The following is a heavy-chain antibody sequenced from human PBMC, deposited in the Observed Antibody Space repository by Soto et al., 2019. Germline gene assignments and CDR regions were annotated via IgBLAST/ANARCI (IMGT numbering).Heavy chain of an antibody. CDR1: VFTFSSYS. V-gene: IGHV3-21*01. CDR2: ISSSSSYI. D-gene: IGHD6-19*01. J-gene: IGHJ4*01. CDR3: ARDASGWLDY. Sequence: GWSLRPSCTAPVFTFSSYSMNWGRQAPGKGLEWVSSISSSSSYIYYADSVKGRFTISRDNAKNSLYLQMNSLRAEDTAVYYCARDASGWLDYWGHGTLVTVSS.